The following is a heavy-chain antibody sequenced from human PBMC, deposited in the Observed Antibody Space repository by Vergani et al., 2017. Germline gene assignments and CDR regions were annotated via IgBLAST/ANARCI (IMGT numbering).Heavy chain of an antibody. D-gene: IGHD2-15*01. CDR3: GREIVVVVAAEAAFDS. CDR2: INTNTGNP. V-gene: IGHV7-4-1*02. CDR1: GYTFTSYA. Sequence: QVQLVQSGSELKKPGASVKVSCKASGYTFTSYAMNWVRQAPGQGLEWMGWINTNTGNPTYAQGFTGRFVFSLDTSVSTAYLQNSSLKAEDTAVYYCGREIVVVVAAEAAFDSWGQGTMVTVSS. J-gene: IGHJ3*02.